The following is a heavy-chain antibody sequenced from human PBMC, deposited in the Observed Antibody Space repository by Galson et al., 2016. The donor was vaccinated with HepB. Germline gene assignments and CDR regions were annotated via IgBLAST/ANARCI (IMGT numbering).Heavy chain of an antibody. CDR2: IHLGGNDI. Sequence: SLRLSCAASGFTFSSYAMSWVRQAPGKGLEWVSAIHLGGNDIYYADSVKGRFTISGDDYYSMLYLQMNSLRAEATAVYYCTKHEVRTHDYWGQGTLVTVSS. J-gene: IGHJ4*02. CDR3: TKHEVRTHDY. D-gene: IGHD3-22*01. V-gene: IGHV3-23*01. CDR1: GFTFSSYA.